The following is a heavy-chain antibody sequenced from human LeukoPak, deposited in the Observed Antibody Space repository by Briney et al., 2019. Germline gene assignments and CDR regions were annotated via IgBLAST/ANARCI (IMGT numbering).Heavy chain of an antibody. J-gene: IGHJ4*02. CDR2: INHSGST. CDR1: GGSFSGYY. D-gene: IGHD1-26*01. Sequence: SETLSLTCAVYGGSFSGYYWSWIRQPPGKGLEWIGEINHSGSTNYNPSLKSRVTISVDTSKNQFSLKLSSVTAADTAVYYCARGLRGVGASFWGQGTLVTISS. V-gene: IGHV4-34*01. CDR3: ARGLRGVGASF.